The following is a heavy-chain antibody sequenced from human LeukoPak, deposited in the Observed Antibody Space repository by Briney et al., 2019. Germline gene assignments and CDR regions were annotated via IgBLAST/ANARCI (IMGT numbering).Heavy chain of an antibody. Sequence: ASVKVSCKASGYTFINYDFSWVRQAPGQGLEWMGWISTYNGNTNYAQKLQGRVTMTTDTSTSTAYMELRSLRSDDTAVYYCARAVAGFLYYFDYWGQGTLVTVSS. CDR1: GYTFINYD. CDR2: ISTYNGNT. CDR3: ARAVAGFLYYFDY. V-gene: IGHV1-18*01. J-gene: IGHJ4*02. D-gene: IGHD6-19*01.